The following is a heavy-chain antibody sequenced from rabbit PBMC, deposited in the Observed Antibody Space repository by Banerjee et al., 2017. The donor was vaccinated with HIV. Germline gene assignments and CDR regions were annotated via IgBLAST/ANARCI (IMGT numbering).Heavy chain of an antibody. CDR3: ARVSGSSFSSYGMDL. J-gene: IGHJ6*01. Sequence: QEQLVESGGGLVQPEGSLTLTCTASGVSFSSNYYMCWVRQAPGKGLEWIACIDTGSSGFSYFASWAKGRFTISKTSSTTVTLQMTSLTAADTATYFCARVSGSSFSSYGMDLWGPGTLVTVS. V-gene: IGHV1S45*01. D-gene: IGHD8-1*01. CDR2: IDTGSSGFS. CDR1: GVSFSSNYY.